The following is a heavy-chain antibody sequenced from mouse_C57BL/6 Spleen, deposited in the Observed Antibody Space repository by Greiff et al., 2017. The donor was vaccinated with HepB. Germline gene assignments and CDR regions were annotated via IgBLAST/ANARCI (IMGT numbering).Heavy chain of an antibody. Sequence: QVQLQQPGAELVRPGTSVKLSCKASGYTFTSYWMHWVKQRPGQGLEWIGVIDPSDSYTNYNQKFKGKATLTVDTSSSTAYMQLSSLTSEDSAVYYCARNYYGSSSAWFAYWGQVTLVTVSA. D-gene: IGHD1-1*01. J-gene: IGHJ3*01. CDR1: GYTFTSYW. CDR2: IDPSDSYT. CDR3: ARNYYGSSSAWFAY. V-gene: IGHV1-59*01.